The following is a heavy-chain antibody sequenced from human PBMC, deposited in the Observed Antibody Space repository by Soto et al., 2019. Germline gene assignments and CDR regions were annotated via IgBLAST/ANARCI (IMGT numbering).Heavy chain of an antibody. V-gene: IGHV3-23*01. D-gene: IGHD3-9*01. CDR2: ISGSGGST. CDR3: AKVVAPLALYYDILTGYLDY. Sequence: PGGSLRLSCAASGFTVSSNYMNWVRQAPGKGLEWVSAISGSGGSTYYADSVKGRFTISRDNSKNTLYLQMNSLRAEDTAVYYCAKVVAPLALYYDILTGYLDYWGQGTLVTVSS. CDR1: GFTVSSNY. J-gene: IGHJ4*02.